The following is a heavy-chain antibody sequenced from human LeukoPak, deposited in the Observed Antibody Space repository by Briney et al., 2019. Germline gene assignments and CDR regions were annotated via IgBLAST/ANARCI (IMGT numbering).Heavy chain of an antibody. D-gene: IGHD2-21*01. J-gene: IGHJ5*02. CDR2: IYHSGST. CDR3: ARGRIAFDP. Sequence: SETLSLTRTVSGGSLSSGYYWGWIRQPPGKGLEWIGSIYHSGSTYYKPSLKSRVTISVDTSKTQFSLKLSSVTAADTAVYYCARGRIAFDPWGQGTLVTVSS. CDR1: GGSLSSGYY. V-gene: IGHV4-38-2*02.